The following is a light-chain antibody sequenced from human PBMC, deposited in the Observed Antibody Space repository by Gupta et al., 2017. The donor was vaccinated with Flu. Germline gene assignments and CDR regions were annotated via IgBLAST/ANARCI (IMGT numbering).Light chain of an antibody. V-gene: IGKV1-12*01. J-gene: IGKJ2*01. CDR3: QQANSFPVT. Sequence: QMTQSPSSVSASVGDRVTITCRASQGISSWLDWYQQKPGKAPKLLIYAASSLQSGVPSRFSGSGSGTDFTLTISSLQPEDFATYYCQQANSFPVTFGQGTKLEIK. CDR1: QGISSW. CDR2: AAS.